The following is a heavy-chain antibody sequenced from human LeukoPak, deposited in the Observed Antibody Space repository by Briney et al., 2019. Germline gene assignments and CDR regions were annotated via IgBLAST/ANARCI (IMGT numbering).Heavy chain of an antibody. D-gene: IGHD2-15*01. Sequence: PGGSLRLSCAASGFTVSSNYMSWVRQAPGKGLEWVSGITASGDRTYYADSVQGRFTMSRDNSKNTVYLQMNSLRVDDTAVYYCARRDIVVIVSASDYWGQGTLVTVSS. CDR3: ARRDIVVIVSASDY. J-gene: IGHJ4*02. CDR2: ITASGDRT. CDR1: GFTVSSNY. V-gene: IGHV3-23*01.